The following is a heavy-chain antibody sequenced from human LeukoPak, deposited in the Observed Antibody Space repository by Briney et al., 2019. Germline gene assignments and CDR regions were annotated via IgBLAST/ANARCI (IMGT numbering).Heavy chain of an antibody. D-gene: IGHD6-13*01. V-gene: IGHV3-74*01. CDR3: ARDFMYSITCAGC. J-gene: IGHJ4*02. Sequence: LSGGSLRLSCAASGFTFSSYWMHWVRHVPGKGLMWVSRIRTDGSSTSYADSVKGRFTISRDNAKNTLYLQMNSLRVEDTAVYYCARDFMYSITCAGCWGQGTLVTVSS. CDR2: IRTDGSST. CDR1: GFTFSSYW.